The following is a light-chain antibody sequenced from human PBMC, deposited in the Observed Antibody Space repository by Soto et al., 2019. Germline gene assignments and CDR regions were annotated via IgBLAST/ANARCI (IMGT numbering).Light chain of an antibody. CDR2: DAS. J-gene: IGKJ2*01. V-gene: IGKV1-5*01. CDR1: QSISSW. CDR3: QQYNSYSMYT. Sequence: DIQMTQSPSTLSASVGDRVTITCRASQSISSWLAWYQQKPGKAPKLLIYDASRLESGVPSRCSGSGSGTEFTLTISSLQPDDFATYYCQQYNSYSMYTFGQGTKLEIK.